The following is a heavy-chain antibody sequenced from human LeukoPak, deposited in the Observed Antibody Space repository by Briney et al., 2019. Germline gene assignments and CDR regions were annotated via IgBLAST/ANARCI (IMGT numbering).Heavy chain of an antibody. CDR1: GFTFDDYA. V-gene: IGHV3-9*01. J-gene: IGHJ4*02. CDR2: ISWNSGSI. Sequence: GRSLRLSCAASGFTFDDYAMHWVRQAPGKGLEWVSGISWNSGSIGYADSVKGRFTISRDNAKNSLYLQMNSLRAEDTALYYCAKGGGGSGSYVGYFDYWGQGTLVTVSS. CDR3: AKGGGGSGSYVGYFDY. D-gene: IGHD1-26*01.